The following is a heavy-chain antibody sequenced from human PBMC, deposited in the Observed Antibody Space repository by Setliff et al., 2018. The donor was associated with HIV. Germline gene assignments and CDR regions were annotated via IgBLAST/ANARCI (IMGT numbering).Heavy chain of an antibody. Sequence: PSETLSLTCAVYGGSFSDYYWSWIRQPPGKGLEWIGSIYYSGSTYYNPSLKSRVTISVDTSKNQFSLKLSSVTAADTAVYYCATLVDTAMVRANDYWGQGTLVTVSS. CDR2: IYYSGST. V-gene: IGHV4-34*01. J-gene: IGHJ4*02. CDR3: ATLVDTAMVRANDY. CDR1: GGSFSDYY. D-gene: IGHD5-18*01.